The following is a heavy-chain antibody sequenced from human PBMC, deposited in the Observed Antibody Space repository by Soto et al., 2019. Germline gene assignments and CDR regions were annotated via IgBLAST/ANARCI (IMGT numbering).Heavy chain of an antibody. CDR1: RFTFSSYA. V-gene: IGHV3-64D*08. Sequence: GGSLRLSCSASRFTFSSYAMHWVRQAPGKGLEYVSAISSNGGSTYYADSVKGRFTISRDNSKNTLYLQMSSLRAEDTAVYYCVKALHYYDSSGYYYGGGWYYFDYWGQGTLVTVSS. J-gene: IGHJ4*02. CDR2: ISSNGGST. CDR3: VKALHYYDSSGYYYGGGWYYFDY. D-gene: IGHD3-22*01.